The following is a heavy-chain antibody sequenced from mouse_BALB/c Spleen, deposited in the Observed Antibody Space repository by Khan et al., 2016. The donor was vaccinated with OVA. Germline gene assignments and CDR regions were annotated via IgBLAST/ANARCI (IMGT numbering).Heavy chain of an antibody. CDR1: DYSFTTYY. CDR3: VRGTFDY. J-gene: IGHJ3*01. CDR2: IDPFNGGV. V-gene: IGHV1S135*01. Sequence: VQLQQPGPELMKPGASLNISCKASDYSFTTYYIHWVKQSHGKSLEWIGYIDPFNGGVDYNRKFKDQATLTVDNSSNTAYMHLSSLPSEGSAVAYCVRGTFDYWGQGTLVTGSA. D-gene: IGHD3-3*01.